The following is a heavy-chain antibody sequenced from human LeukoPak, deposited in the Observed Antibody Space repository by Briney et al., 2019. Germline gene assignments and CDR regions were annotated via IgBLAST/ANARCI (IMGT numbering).Heavy chain of an antibody. J-gene: IGHJ6*02. V-gene: IGHV3-21*04. D-gene: IGHD2-2*02. CDR2: IDSSSSHI. CDR3: ARDPGSLPAAIGYCYYGMDV. CDR1: GFSFSSYA. Sequence: GGSLRLSCAASGFSFSSYAMNWVRQAPGKGLEWVSSIDSSSSHIYYADSVKGRFTISRDNTKNSLYLQMNSLKTEDTALYYCARDPGSLPAAIGYCYYGMDVWGQGTTVTVSS.